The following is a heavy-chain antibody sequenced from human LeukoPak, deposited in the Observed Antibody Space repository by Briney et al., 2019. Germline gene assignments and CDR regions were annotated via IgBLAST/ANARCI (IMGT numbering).Heavy chain of an antibody. Sequence: GESLKIPCKGSGYSFSTYRISWVRQMPGKGLEWMGKIDPSDFYTDYSPSLEGHVTISADTSISTAFLQWSSLKTSDTAIYYCASSIAAAGIGQNTFDIWGQGTVVAVSS. CDR1: GYSFSTYR. CDR3: ASSIAAAGIGQNTFDI. J-gene: IGHJ3*02. V-gene: IGHV5-10-1*01. D-gene: IGHD6-13*01. CDR2: IDPSDFYT.